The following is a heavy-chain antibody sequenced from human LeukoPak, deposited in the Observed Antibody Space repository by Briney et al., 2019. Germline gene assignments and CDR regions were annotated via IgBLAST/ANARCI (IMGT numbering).Heavy chain of an antibody. CDR3: AKDSDYYHSSRYYFAYSQP. CDR1: GSTVGSYR. V-gene: IGHV3-48*02. D-gene: IGHD3-22*01. CDR2: ISSSSSTI. Sequence: PPGGSLRLACAVSGSTVGSYRTSWVRQAPGKGLEWVSYISSSSSTIYYADSVKGRFTISRDNAKNSLYLQMNSLRDEDTAVYYCAKDSDYYHSSRYYFAYSQPWGQGTLVTVSS. J-gene: IGHJ1*01.